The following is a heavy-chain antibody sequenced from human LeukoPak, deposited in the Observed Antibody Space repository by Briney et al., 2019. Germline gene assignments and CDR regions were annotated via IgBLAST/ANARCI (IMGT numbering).Heavy chain of an antibody. CDR1: GFTFSTYG. D-gene: IGHD3-22*01. V-gene: IGHV3-30*02. CDR2: IQYDGSNK. Sequence: GGSLRLSCAASGFTFSTYGMHWVRQAPGKGLEWVAFIQYDGSNKYYADSVKGRFTISRDNSKNTLYLQMNSLRAEDTAVYYCAKSGRSYDSSGYYRFDPWGQGTLVTVSS. CDR3: AKSGRSYDSSGYYRFDP. J-gene: IGHJ5*02.